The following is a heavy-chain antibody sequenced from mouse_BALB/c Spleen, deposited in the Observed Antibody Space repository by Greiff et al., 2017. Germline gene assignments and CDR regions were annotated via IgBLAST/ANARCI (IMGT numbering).Heavy chain of an antibody. CDR3: TRSTMITTGGHFDY. V-gene: IGHV1-69*02. J-gene: IGHJ2*01. D-gene: IGHD2-4*01. Sequence: QVQLQQPGAELVRPGASVKLSCKASGYTFTSYWINWVKQRPGQGLEWIGNIYPSDSYTNYNQKFKDKATLTVDKSSSTAYMQLSSPTSEDSAVYYCTRSTMITTGGHFDYWGQGTTLTVSS. CDR2: IYPSDSYT. CDR1: GYTFTSYW.